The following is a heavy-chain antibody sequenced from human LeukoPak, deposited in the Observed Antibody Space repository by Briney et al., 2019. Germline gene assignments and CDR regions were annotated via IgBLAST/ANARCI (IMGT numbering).Heavy chain of an antibody. CDR2: IYHSGST. J-gene: IGHJ4*02. CDR1: GYSISSGYY. Sequence: PSETLSLTCTVSGYSISSGYYWGWIRQPPGKGLEWIGSIYHSGSTYYNPSLKSRVTISVDTSKNQFSLKLSSVTAADTAVYYCATYSSGRPRDYWGQGTLVTVSS. D-gene: IGHD6-19*01. V-gene: IGHV4-38-2*02. CDR3: ATYSSGRPRDY.